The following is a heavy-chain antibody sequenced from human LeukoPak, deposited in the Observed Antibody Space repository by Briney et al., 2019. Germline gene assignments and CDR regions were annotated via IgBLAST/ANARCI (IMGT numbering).Heavy chain of an antibody. Sequence: GASVKVSCKASGYTFTSNDINWVRQAAGQGLEWMAWLDPKNGNTGYAQKFQGRVTMTWNTSISTAYMELSSLKSEDTAVYYCARSHTQKGYCGGGRCYPTVWWFDPWGQGTPVTVSS. CDR2: LDPKNGNT. D-gene: IGHD2-15*01. CDR1: GYTFTSND. J-gene: IGHJ5*02. V-gene: IGHV1-8*01. CDR3: ARSHTQKGYCGGGRCYPTVWWFDP.